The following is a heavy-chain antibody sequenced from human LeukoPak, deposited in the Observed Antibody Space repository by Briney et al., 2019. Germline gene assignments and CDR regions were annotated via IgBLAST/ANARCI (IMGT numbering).Heavy chain of an antibody. J-gene: IGHJ4*02. CDR1: GFTFSTYG. V-gene: IGHV3-74*01. Sequence: SGGSLRLSCAASGFTFSTYGMHWVRQAPGKGLVWVSRITSDGSGADYADSVKGRFTISRDNDENTLYLQMNSLRAEDTAVYYCARVPVAAAGQGIDYWGQGTLVTVSS. CDR2: ITSDGSGA. D-gene: IGHD6-13*01. CDR3: ARVPVAAAGQGIDY.